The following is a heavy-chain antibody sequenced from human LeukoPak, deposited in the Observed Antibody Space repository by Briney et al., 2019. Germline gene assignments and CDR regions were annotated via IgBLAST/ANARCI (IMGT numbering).Heavy chain of an antibody. Sequence: GGSLRLSCAASGFTFSSYAMHWVRQAPCKGLEWVAVISYDGSNKYYADSVKGRFTISRDNSKNTLYLQMNSLRAEDTAVYYCASGGVAGTTIFYFDYWGQGTLVTVSS. D-gene: IGHD1-1*01. V-gene: IGHV3-30-3*01. CDR3: ASGGVAGTTIFYFDY. J-gene: IGHJ4*02. CDR2: ISYDGSNK. CDR1: GFTFSSYA.